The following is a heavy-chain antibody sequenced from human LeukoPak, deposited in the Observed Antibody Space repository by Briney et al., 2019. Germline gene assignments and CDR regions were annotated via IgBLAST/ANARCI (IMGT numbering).Heavy chain of an antibody. V-gene: IGHV3-23*01. J-gene: IGHJ4*02. CDR3: AKGPQLGSGYHPDY. CDR2: ITGSDDAT. D-gene: IGHD3-22*01. CDR1: GFTFSSSA. Sequence: PGGSLRLSCAASGFTFSSSAMTWVRQAPGKGLEWISTITGSDDATYYGDSVRGRFTTSRDYSKNTLHLQMNSWRVEDTALYSCAKGPQLGSGYHPDYWGQGTLVTVSS.